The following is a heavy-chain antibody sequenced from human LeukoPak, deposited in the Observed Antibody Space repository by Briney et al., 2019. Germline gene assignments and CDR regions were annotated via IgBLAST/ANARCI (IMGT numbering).Heavy chain of an antibody. J-gene: IGHJ6*02. CDR2: IKQEGSEK. CDR3: ARDRYSSGWYAYLYYYGMDV. Sequence: GGSLRLSCAASRFTFSSYWMSWVRQAPGKGREGVANIKQEGSEKYYVDSVKARFTISRDNAKNSLYLQMNSLRAEDTAVYYCARDRYSSGWYAYLYYYGMDVWGQGTTVTVSS. CDR1: RFTFSSYW. D-gene: IGHD6-19*01. V-gene: IGHV3-7*01.